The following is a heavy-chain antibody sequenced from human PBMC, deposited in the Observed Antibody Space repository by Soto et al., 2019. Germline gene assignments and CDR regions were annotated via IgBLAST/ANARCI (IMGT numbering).Heavy chain of an antibody. V-gene: IGHV4-39*02. J-gene: IGHJ4*02. CDR3: ARDGSF. CDR2: IYYTGRT. D-gene: IGHD3-16*02. Sequence: QMQLQESGPGLVKPSETLSLTCTVSNGSISTTSYNWRWIRQSPVKGLEWIGTIYYTGRTSYNPSQRARAPIGIDPSIAPFSPKLASVPAEDAAIYACARDGSFWGQVTLVICSS. CDR1: NGSISTTSYN.